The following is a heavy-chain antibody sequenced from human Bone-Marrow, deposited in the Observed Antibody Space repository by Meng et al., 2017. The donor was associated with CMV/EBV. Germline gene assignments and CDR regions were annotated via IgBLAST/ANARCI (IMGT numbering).Heavy chain of an antibody. V-gene: IGHV3-48*03. Sequence: GESLKISCAASGFTFSSYEMNWVRQAPGKGLEWVSYISSSGSTIYYADSVKGRFTISRDNAKNSLYLQMNSLRAEDTAVYYCARDRHCSSTSCYTGGGYWGQGTLVTVSS. D-gene: IGHD2-2*02. J-gene: IGHJ4*02. CDR1: GFTFSSYE. CDR2: ISSSGSTI. CDR3: ARDRHCSSTSCYTGGGY.